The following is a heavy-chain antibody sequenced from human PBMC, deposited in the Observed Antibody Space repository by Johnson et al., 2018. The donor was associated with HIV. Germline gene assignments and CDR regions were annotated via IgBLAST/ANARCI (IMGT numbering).Heavy chain of an antibody. D-gene: IGHD6-6*01. CDR2: ISWNSGSI. CDR3: AAGLVGAFDI. Sequence: VQLVESGGGVVQPGRSLRLSCAASGFTFSSYAMHWVRQAPGKGLEWVTGISWNSGSIGYADSVKGRFTISRDNAKNSLYLQMNSLRVEDTALYYCAAGLVGAFDIWGQGTMVTVSS. J-gene: IGHJ3*02. CDR1: GFTFSSYA. V-gene: IGHV3-9*01.